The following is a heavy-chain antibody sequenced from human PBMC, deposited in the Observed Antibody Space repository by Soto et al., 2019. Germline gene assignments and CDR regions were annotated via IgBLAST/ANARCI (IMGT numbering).Heavy chain of an antibody. CDR1: GFTFSSYP. V-gene: IGHV3-23*01. CDR3: AKVITTDISYWYGMDV. Sequence: GGSLRLSCAASGFTFSSYPMVWVRQAPGKGLESISSISGTGTSYYTDSVKGRFTISRDNSENTLYLQMNSLRAEDTAVYYCAKVITTDISYWYGMDVWGQGTTVTVSS. J-gene: IGHJ6*02. D-gene: IGHD1-26*01. CDR2: ISGTGTS.